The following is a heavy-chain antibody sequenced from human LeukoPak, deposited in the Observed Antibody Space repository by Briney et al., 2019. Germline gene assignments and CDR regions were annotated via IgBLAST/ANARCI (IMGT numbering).Heavy chain of an antibody. D-gene: IGHD3-3*01. CDR1: GGTFSSYA. CDR2: IIPIFGTA. J-gene: IGHJ5*02. V-gene: IGHV1-69*06. CDR3: ARDLLTYYDFWSGENNWFDP. Sequence: SVKVSCKASGGTFSSYAISWVRQAPGQGLEWMGGIIPIFGTANYAQKFQGRVTITADKSTSTAYMELSSLRSEDTAVYYCARDLLTYYDFWSGENNWFDPWGQGTLVTVSS.